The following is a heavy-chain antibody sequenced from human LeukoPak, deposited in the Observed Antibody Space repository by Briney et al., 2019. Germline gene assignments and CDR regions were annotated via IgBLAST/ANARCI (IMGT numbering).Heavy chain of an antibody. Sequence: GASVKVSCKASGYTFTDYYILWVRQAPGQGPEWMGRINPNSGGTNYAQKFQGRVTMTRDTSISTAYMELNRLRSDDTAVYYCARGSYDSSDFEYFHHWGQGTLVTVSS. CDR3: ARGSYDSSDFEYFHH. CDR1: GYTFTDYY. V-gene: IGHV1-2*06. D-gene: IGHD3-22*01. CDR2: INPNSGGT. J-gene: IGHJ1*01.